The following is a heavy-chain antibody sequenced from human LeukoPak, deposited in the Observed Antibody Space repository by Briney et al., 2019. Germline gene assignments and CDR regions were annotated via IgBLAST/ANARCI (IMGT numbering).Heavy chain of an antibody. J-gene: IGHJ4*02. CDR1: GGSISSYY. CDR3: ARSHGLGSWYYFDY. D-gene: IGHD3-10*01. V-gene: IGHV4-59*01. CDR2: IYYSGST. Sequence: SETLSLTCSVSGGSISSYYWSWIRQPPGKGLEWIGYIYYSGSTNYNPSLKSRVTISLDTSKNQISLKVSSVTAADMAVYYCARSHGLGSWYYFDYWGQGNLVTVSS.